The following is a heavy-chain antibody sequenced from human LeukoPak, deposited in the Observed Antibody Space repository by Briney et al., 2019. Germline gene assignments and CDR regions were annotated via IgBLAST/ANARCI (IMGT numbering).Heavy chain of an antibody. V-gene: IGHV3-74*01. CDR2: INSDGSST. D-gene: IGHD2-21*02. CDR1: GFTFSSYW. Sequence: PGGSLRLSCAASGFTFSSYWMHWVRQAPGKGLVWVSRINSDGSSTSYADSVKGRFTISRDNAKNTLYLQMNSLGAEDTAVYYCARVEYCGGDCYSAGAFDIWGQGTMVTVSS. J-gene: IGHJ3*02. CDR3: ARVEYCGGDCYSAGAFDI.